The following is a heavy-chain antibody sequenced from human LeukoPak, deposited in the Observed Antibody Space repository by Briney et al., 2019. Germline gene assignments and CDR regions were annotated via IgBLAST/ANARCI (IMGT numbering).Heavy chain of an antibody. CDR2: IYYSGST. CDR1: GGSISSSSYY. V-gene: IGHV4-39*07. D-gene: IGHD2-21*02. J-gene: IGHJ4*02. Sequence: PSETLSLTCTVSGGSISSSSYYWGWIRQPPGKGLEWIGSIYYSGSTYYNPSLKSRVTISVDTSKNQFSLKLSSVTAADTAVYYCARTKAPRSVTAIDYWGQGTLVTVSS. CDR3: ARTKAPRSVTAIDY.